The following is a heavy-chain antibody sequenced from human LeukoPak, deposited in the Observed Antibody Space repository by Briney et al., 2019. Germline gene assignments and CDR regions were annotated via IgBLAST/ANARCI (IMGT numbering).Heavy chain of an antibody. CDR2: ISSSSSYI. CDR3: AKDQGVVAATRSVAFDI. D-gene: IGHD2-15*01. V-gene: IGHV3-21*04. J-gene: IGHJ3*02. Sequence: GGSLRLSCAASGFTFSSYSMNWVRQAPGKGLEWVSSISSSSSYIYYADSVKGRFTISRDNAKNSLYLQMNSLRAEDTAVYYCAKDQGVVAATRSVAFDIWGQGTMVTVSS. CDR1: GFTFSSYS.